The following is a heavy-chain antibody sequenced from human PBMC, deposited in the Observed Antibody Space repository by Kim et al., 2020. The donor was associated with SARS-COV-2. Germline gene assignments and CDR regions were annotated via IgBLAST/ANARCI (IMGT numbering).Heavy chain of an antibody. CDR1: GYTLTELS. D-gene: IGHD3-10*01. Sequence: ASVKVSCKVSGYTLTELSMHWVRQAPGKGLEWMGGFDPEDGETIYAQKFQGRVTMTEDTSTDTAYMELSSLRSEDTAVYYCATPLYGSGSTYYYGMDVWGQGTTVTVSS. CDR2: FDPEDGET. V-gene: IGHV1-24*01. CDR3: ATPLYGSGSTYYYGMDV. J-gene: IGHJ6*02.